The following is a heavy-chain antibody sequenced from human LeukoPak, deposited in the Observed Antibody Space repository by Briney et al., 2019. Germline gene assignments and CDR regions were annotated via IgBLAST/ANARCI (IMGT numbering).Heavy chain of an antibody. V-gene: IGHV1-8*01. D-gene: IGHD7-27*01. J-gene: IGHJ4*02. CDR1: GYTFTSYD. CDR2: MSPNSGNT. Sequence: ASVKVSCKASGYTFTSYDINWVRQDTGQGLEWMGWMSPNSGNTGYAQKFQGRVTMTRNTAISTAYMELSSLRSEDTAVYYCVRTPPNWGADYWGQGTLVTVSS. CDR3: VRTPPNWGADY.